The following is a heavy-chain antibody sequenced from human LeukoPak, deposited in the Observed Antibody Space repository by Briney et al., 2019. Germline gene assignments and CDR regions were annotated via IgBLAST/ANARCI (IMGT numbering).Heavy chain of an antibody. J-gene: IGHJ4*02. CDR2: IYYSGST. CDR3: ARKKNEDFDY. CDR1: GGSISSYY. V-gene: IGHV4-59*01. Sequence: SETLSLTCTVSGGSISSYYWSWIRQPPGKGLEWIGYIYYSGSTNYNPSLKSRVTISVDTSKNQFSLKLSSVTAADTAVYYCARKKNEDFDYWGQGTLVTVSS. D-gene: IGHD2/OR15-2a*01.